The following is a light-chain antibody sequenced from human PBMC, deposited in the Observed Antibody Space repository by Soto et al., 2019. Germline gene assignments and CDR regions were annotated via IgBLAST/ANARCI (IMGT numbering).Light chain of an antibody. Sequence: EVVMTQSPATLSVSPGARATLSCRASQYIASNLAWYRQKPGQAPRLLIYRASTRATGIPARISGSGSGTEFTLTISSLQSEDFAVYYCQQYNNWPPLTIGGGTKVEIK. CDR2: RAS. J-gene: IGKJ4*01. V-gene: IGKV3-15*01. CDR3: QQYNNWPPLT. CDR1: QYIASN.